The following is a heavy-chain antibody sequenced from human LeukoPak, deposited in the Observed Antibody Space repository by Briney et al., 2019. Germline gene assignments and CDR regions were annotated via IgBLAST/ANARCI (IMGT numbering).Heavy chain of an antibody. CDR1: GFTFTNYA. V-gene: IGHV3-23*01. Sequence: GGSLRLSCAASGFTFTNYALSWVRQAPGKGLEWVSAISGSGGSTYYADSVKGRFTISRDNSKNTLYLQMNSLRAEDTAVYYCAKGGPSRVTGYFDYWGQGTLVTVSS. J-gene: IGHJ4*02. CDR3: AKGGPSRVTGYFDY. D-gene: IGHD7-27*01. CDR2: ISGSGGST.